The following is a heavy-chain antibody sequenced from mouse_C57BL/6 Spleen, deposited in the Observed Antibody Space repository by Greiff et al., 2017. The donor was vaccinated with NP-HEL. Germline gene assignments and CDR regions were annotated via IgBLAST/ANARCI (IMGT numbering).Heavy chain of an antibody. J-gene: IGHJ3*01. CDR3: ATIYYDYDVFAY. CDR2: IYPGDGDT. Sequence: QVQLQQSGAELVKPGASVKISCKASGYAFSSYWMNWVKQRPGTGLEWIGQIYPGDGDTNYNGKFKGKATLTADKSSSTAYMQLSSLTSEDSAVYFCATIYYDYDVFAYWGQGTLVTVSA. V-gene: IGHV1-80*01. D-gene: IGHD2-4*01. CDR1: GYAFSSYW.